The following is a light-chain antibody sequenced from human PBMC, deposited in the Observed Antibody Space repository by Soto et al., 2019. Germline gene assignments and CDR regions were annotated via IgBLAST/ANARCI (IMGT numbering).Light chain of an antibody. Sequence: DIQMTQSPSTLSASVGDRVTITCRASQTIDSWLAWYQQRPGKPPNLLIYKASTLASGVRSRFSGSGSGPEFTPTFIGLQPDEFATCSCQHRHIYSGTFGQGTTAEVK. CDR1: QTIDSW. V-gene: IGKV1-5*03. J-gene: IGKJ1*01. CDR2: KAS. CDR3: QHRHIYSGT.